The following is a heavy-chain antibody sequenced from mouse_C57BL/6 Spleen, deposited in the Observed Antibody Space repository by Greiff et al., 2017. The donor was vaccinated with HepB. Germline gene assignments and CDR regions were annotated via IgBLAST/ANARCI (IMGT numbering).Heavy chain of an antibody. CDR1: GFTFSSYA. D-gene: IGHD3-2*01. V-gene: IGHV5-4*01. Sequence: EVHLVESGGGLVKPGGSLKLSCAASGFTFSSYAMSWVRQTPEKRLEWVATISDGGSYTYYPDNVKGRFTISRDNAKNNLYLQMSHLKSEDTAMYYCARLRQAMDYWGQGTSVTVSS. CDR2: ISDGGSYT. CDR3: ARLRQAMDY. J-gene: IGHJ4*01.